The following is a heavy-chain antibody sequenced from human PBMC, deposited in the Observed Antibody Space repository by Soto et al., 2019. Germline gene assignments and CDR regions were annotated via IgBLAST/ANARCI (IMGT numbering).Heavy chain of an antibody. CDR3: AKDKQCGGGSCYYFDY. V-gene: IGHV3-23*01. CDR2: ISGSGGST. J-gene: IGHJ4*02. CDR1: GFTFSSYA. D-gene: IGHD2-15*01. Sequence: GGSLRLSCAASGFTFSSYAMSWVRQAPGKGLEWVSAISGSGGSTYYADSVKGRFTISRDNSKNTLYLQMNSLRAEDTAVYYCAKDKQCGGGSCYYFDYWGQGTLVTVSS.